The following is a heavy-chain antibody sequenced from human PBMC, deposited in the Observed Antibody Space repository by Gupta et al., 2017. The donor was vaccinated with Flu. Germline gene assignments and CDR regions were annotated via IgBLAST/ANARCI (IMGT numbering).Heavy chain of an antibody. CDR3: ARDDGIAAYYFDY. D-gene: IGHD6-13*01. V-gene: IGHV1-3*01. CDR1: GYTFTSFA. CDR2: INAGNGNT. J-gene: IGHJ4*02. Sequence: QVQFVQSGAEVKKPGASVKVSCKASGYTFTSFAIHWVRQAPGQSLEWMGWINAGNGNTKYSQKFLGRVTITRDTSASTAYMELSSLRSEDTAVYYCARDDGIAAYYFDYWGQGTLVTVSS.